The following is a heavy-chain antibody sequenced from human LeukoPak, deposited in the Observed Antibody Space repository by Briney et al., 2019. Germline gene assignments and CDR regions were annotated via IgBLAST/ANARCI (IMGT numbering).Heavy chain of an antibody. D-gene: IGHD1-26*01. CDR2: ISAYNGNT. CDR1: GYTFTSYG. Sequence: ASVKVSCKASGYTFTSYGISWVRQAPGQGLEWMGWISAYNGNTNYAQKLQGRVTMTTDTSTSTAYMELSSLRSEDTAVYYCAATFSSGSYYRLDYWGQGTLVTVSS. J-gene: IGHJ4*02. V-gene: IGHV1-18*01. CDR3: AATFSSGSYYRLDY.